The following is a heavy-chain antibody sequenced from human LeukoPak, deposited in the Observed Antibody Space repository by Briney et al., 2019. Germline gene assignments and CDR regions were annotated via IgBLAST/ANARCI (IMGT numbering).Heavy chain of an antibody. D-gene: IGHD4-17*01. V-gene: IGHV3-23*01. CDR1: GFNFRSFS. CDR3: AKVADYGDYYYGMDV. J-gene: IGHJ6*02. Sequence: GGSLGLSCAASGFNFRSFSMTWVRQAPGKGLEWVSTVTSSGGSTYYADSVKGRFTISRDNSKNSLYLQMNSLRAEDTALYYCAKVADYGDYYYGMDVWGQGTTVTVSS. CDR2: VTSSGGST.